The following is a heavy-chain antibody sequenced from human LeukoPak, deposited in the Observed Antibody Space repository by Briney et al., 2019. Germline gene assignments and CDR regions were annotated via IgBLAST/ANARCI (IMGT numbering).Heavy chain of an antibody. D-gene: IGHD2-2*01. V-gene: IGHV3-23*01. J-gene: IGHJ4*02. Sequence: GGSLRLSCAASGFTFSSYAMSWVRQAPGKGLEWVSAISGSGGSTYYADSVKGRFTISRDNSKNTLYLQMNSLRAEDTAVYYCAKDPTRDIVVVPAAMEDWGQGTLVTVSS. CDR2: ISGSGGST. CDR1: GFTFSSYA. CDR3: AKDPTRDIVVVPAAMED.